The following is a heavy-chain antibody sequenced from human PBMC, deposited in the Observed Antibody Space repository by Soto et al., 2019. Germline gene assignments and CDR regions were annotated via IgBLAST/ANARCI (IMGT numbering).Heavy chain of an antibody. Sequence: PSETLSLTCAVYGGSFSGYYWSWIRQPPGKGLERIGEINHSGSTNYNPSLKSRVTISVDTSKNQFSLKLSSVTAADTAVYYCARGLKVATRYGGKYYYYYMDVWGKGTTVTVSS. V-gene: IGHV4-34*01. CDR1: GGSFSGYY. D-gene: IGHD5-12*01. CDR3: ARGLKVATRYGGKYYYYYMDV. CDR2: INHSGST. J-gene: IGHJ6*03.